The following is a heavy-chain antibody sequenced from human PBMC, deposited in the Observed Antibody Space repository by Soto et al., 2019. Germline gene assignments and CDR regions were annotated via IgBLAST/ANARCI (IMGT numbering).Heavy chain of an antibody. V-gene: IGHV3-48*02. J-gene: IGHJ4*02. CDR3: ARGGYYDSSGYYSYFDY. Sequence: VGSLRRSCAASGFPFSRYSINWVRQAPGNGLEWVSYISSSSSTIYYADSVNGRFTIPRDNANNSLYLQMNSLRDEDTAVYYCARGGYYDSSGYYSYFDYWGQGTLVTVSS. CDR1: GFPFSRYS. D-gene: IGHD3-22*01. CDR2: ISSSSSTI.